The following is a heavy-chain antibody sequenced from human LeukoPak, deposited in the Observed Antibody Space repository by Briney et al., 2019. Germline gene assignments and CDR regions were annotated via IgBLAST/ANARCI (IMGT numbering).Heavy chain of an antibody. J-gene: IGHJ4*02. CDR3: ARDDGYIAAAGTDYFDY. Sequence: ASVKVSCKASGYTFTSYAMNWVRQAPGQGLEWMGWVNTNTGNPTYAQGFTGRFVFSLDTSVSTAYLQISSLKAEDTAVYYCARDDGYIAAAGTDYFDYWGQGTLVTVSS. V-gene: IGHV7-4-1*02. CDR2: VNTNTGNP. D-gene: IGHD6-13*01. CDR1: GYTFTSYA.